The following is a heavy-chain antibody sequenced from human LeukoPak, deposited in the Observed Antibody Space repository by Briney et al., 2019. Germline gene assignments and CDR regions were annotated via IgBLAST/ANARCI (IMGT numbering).Heavy chain of an antibody. CDR2: IWYDGSNK. D-gene: IGHD2-2*01. J-gene: IGHJ4*02. CDR3: AKDRAAGYCSSTSCYAYYFDY. CDR1: GFSFSSYG. Sequence: GGSLRLSCAASGFSFSSYGMHWVRQAPGKGLEWVAFIWYDGSNKYYADSVKGRFIISRDNSKNTLYLQMNSLRAEDTAVYYCAKDRAAGYCSSTSCYAYYFDYWGQGTLVTVSS. V-gene: IGHV3-30*02.